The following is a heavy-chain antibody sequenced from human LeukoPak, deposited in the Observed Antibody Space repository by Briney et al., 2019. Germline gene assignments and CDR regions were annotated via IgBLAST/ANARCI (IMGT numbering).Heavy chain of an antibody. V-gene: IGHV3-23*01. CDR1: GFTFSSYA. CDR2: ISGSGGST. CDR3: AKSNTPFQYSGYDLDY. D-gene: IGHD3-22*01. J-gene: IGHJ4*02. Sequence: GGSLRVSCAASGFTFSSYAMSWVRQAPGKGLEWVSAISGSGGSTYYADSVKGRFTISRDNSKNTLYLQVNSLRAEDTAVYYCAKSNTPFQYSGYDLDYWGQGTLVTVSS.